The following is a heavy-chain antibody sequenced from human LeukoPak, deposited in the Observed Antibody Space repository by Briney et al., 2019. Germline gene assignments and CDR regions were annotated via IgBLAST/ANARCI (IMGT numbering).Heavy chain of an antibody. J-gene: IGHJ5*01. V-gene: IGHV1-18*01. D-gene: IGHD6-13*01. CDR3: ARGAAAGTAWFDS. Sequence: ASVKVSCKASGYTFTSYDINWVRQATGQGLEWMGWISAYNGNTNYAQKLQGRVTMTTDTSTSTAYMELRSLRSDDTAVYYCARGAAAGTAWFDSWGQGTLVTVSS. CDR1: GYTFTSYD. CDR2: ISAYNGNT.